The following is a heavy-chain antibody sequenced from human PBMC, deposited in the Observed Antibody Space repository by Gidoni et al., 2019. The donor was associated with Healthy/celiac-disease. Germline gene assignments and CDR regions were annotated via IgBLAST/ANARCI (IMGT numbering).Heavy chain of an antibody. CDR1: GGSLSGYY. D-gene: IGHD3-22*01. CDR2: INHSGGT. Sequence: QVQLQQWGAGLLKPSETLSLTCAVYGGSLSGYYWSWIRQPPGQGLEWIGDINHSGGTNYNPSLKSRVTISVDTSKNQFSLKLSSVTAADTAVYYCARGHYYDSSGTSDFDYWGQGTLVTVSS. J-gene: IGHJ4*02. CDR3: ARGHYYDSSGTSDFDY. V-gene: IGHV4-34*01.